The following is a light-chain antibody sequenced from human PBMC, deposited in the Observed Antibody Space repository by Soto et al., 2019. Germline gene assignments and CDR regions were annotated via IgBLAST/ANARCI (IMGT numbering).Light chain of an antibody. CDR2: AAS. CDR3: QQYGNSPPNT. J-gene: IGKJ2*01. V-gene: IGKV3-20*01. Sequence: EIVLTQSPGTLSLSPGERATLSCRASQSVSSSYLAWYQQKPGQAPRVLIYAASSRATGTPDRFSGSGSGTEFTLTISRLEPEDFAVYFCQQYGNSPPNTFGQGTKVEIK. CDR1: QSVSSSY.